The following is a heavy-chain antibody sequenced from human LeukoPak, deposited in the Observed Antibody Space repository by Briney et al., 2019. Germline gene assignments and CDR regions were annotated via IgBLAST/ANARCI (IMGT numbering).Heavy chain of an antibody. CDR2: ISSSSSYI. V-gene: IGHV3-21*01. D-gene: IGHD5-18*01. CDR1: GFTFSSYS. CDR3: ARVDTATFDY. J-gene: IGHJ4*02. Sequence: GGSLRLSCAASGFTFSSYSMNWVRQAPGKGLEWVSSISSSSSYIYYADSVEGRFTISRDNAKNSLYLQMNSLRAEDTAVYYCARVDTATFDYWGQGTLVTVSS.